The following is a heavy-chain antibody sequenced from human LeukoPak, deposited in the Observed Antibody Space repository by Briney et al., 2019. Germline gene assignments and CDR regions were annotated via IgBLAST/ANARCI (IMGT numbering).Heavy chain of an antibody. CDR2: ISGSGGST. D-gene: IGHD4-17*01. CDR1: GFTFSSYA. CDR3: AKSFLAMTTVTSLDY. Sequence: PGGSLRLSCAASGFTFSSYAMSWVRQAPGKGLEWVSAISGSGGSTYYADSVKGRFTISRDNSKNTLYLQMNSLIAEDTAVYYCAKSFLAMTTVTSLDYWGQGTLVTVSS. V-gene: IGHV3-23*01. J-gene: IGHJ4*02.